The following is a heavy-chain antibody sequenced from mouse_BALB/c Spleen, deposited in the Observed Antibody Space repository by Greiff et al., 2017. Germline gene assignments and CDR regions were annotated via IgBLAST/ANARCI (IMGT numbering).Heavy chain of an antibody. CDR1: GFTFSSFG. J-gene: IGHJ3*01. CDR2: ISSGSNTI. Sequence: DVQLVESGGGLVQPGGSRKLSCAASGFTFSSFGMHWVRQAPEKGLEWVAYISSGSNTIYYADTVKGRFTISRDNPKNTLFLQMTSLRSEDTALYYCARSGYDGAWFAYWGQGTLVTVSA. V-gene: IGHV5-17*02. D-gene: IGHD2-3*01. CDR3: ARSGYDGAWFAY.